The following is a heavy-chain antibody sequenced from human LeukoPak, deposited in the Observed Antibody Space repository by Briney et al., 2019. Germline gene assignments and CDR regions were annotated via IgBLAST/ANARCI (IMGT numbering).Heavy chain of an antibody. Sequence: SETLSLTCTVSGGSISSGDYYWSWIRQPPGKGLEWIGYIYYSGSTYYNPSLKSRVTISVDTSKNQFSLKLGSVTAADTAVYYCARVGADYYDYWGQGTLVTVSS. CDR2: IYYSGST. J-gene: IGHJ4*02. CDR3: ARVGADYYDY. CDR1: GGSISSGDYY. V-gene: IGHV4-30-4*01.